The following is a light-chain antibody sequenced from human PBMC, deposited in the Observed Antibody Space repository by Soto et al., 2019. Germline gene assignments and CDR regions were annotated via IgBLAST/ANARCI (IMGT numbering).Light chain of an antibody. CDR1: QTVGSY. Sequence: EIVLTQSPVTLSLSPGERATLSCRASQTVGSYLAWYQQKPGQAPRLLIYDASNRAAGIPARFSGSGSGTDFTLTINSLEPEDFAVYYCQQRSNWPSTFDGGTKVEIK. CDR3: QQRSNWPST. J-gene: IGKJ4*01. V-gene: IGKV3-11*01. CDR2: DAS.